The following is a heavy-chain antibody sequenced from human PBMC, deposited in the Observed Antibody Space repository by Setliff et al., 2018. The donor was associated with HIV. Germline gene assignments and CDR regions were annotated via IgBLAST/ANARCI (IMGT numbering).Heavy chain of an antibody. CDR3: ARGGTVSADFDS. CDR1: GDSIRTGAYY. Sequence: SETLSLTCTGSGDSIRTGAYYWGWIRQPPGKGLAWIGSVYYDGRTFYNPSLKSRLAISVDTSKNQFSLRLNSVTASDTAVYFCARGGTVSADFDSWGQGTLVTVSS. CDR2: VYYDGRT. D-gene: IGHD3-16*01. V-gene: IGHV4-39*07. J-gene: IGHJ4*02.